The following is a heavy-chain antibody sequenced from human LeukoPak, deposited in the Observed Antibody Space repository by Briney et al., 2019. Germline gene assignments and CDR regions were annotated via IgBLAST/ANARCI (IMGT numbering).Heavy chain of an antibody. CDR2: ISSSGSTI. D-gene: IGHD6-19*01. CDR1: GFTFSSYE. CDR3: AREPYSSARGHYYGMAV. J-gene: IGHJ6*02. V-gene: IGHV3-48*03. Sequence: GGSLRLSCAASGFTFSSYEMNWVRQAPGKGLEWVSYISSSGSTIYYADSVKGRFTISRDNAKNSLYQQMNSLRAEDTAVYYCAREPYSSARGHYYGMAVWGQGTTVTVSS.